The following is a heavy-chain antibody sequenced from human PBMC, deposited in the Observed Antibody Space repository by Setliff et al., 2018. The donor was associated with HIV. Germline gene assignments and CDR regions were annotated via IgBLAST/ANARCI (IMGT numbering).Heavy chain of an antibody. CDR1: GGSIRSGSYY. CDR2: IPHNGGT. V-gene: IGHV4-39*01. D-gene: IGHD3-22*01. J-gene: IGHJ5*02. CDR3: ASRIYYYDESRVLREEGFVP. Sequence: PSETLSLTCTVSGGSIRSGSYYWTWIRQPAGKGPEWIATIPHNGGTYYNPDPSLTGRVTISLDTSKNQFSLKLTSVTAADTAMYYCASRIYYYDESRVLREEGFVPWGQGTLVTVSS.